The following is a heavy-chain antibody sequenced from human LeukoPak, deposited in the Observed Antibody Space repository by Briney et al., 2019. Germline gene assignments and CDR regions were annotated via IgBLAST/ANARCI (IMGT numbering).Heavy chain of an antibody. D-gene: IGHD3-16*01. Sequence: SETLSLTCTVFGGSISSYYWSWIRQPPGKGLEWIGDIYYSGYTNYNPSLKSRVTISVDTSKNQFSLKLRSVTAADTAVYYCARETSQKGAHYMDVWGKGTTVTISS. V-gene: IGHV4-59*01. J-gene: IGHJ6*03. CDR1: GGSISSYY. CDR2: IYYSGYT. CDR3: ARETSQKGAHYMDV.